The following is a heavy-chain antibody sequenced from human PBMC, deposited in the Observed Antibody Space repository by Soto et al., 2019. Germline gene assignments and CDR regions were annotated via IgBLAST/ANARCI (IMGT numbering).Heavy chain of an antibody. CDR2: IYYSGST. J-gene: IGHJ4*02. D-gene: IGHD2-8*01. Sequence: SETLSLTCTVSGGSISSYYWSWIRQPPGKGLEWIGYIYYSGSTNYNPSLKSRVTISVDTSKNQFSLKLSSVTAADTAVYYCAIQAEWQYYFDYWGQGTLVTVSS. CDR3: AIQAEWQYYFDY. V-gene: IGHV4-59*08. CDR1: GGSISSYY.